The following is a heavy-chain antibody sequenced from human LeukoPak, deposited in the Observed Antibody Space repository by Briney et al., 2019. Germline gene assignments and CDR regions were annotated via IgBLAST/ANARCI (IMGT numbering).Heavy chain of an antibody. CDR2: VIPMLGIA. CDR1: GGTFSSYA. CDR3: ARGYCSGGSCYNNWFDH. Sequence: SVKVSCKASGGTFSSYAISWVRQAPGQGLEWMGRVIPMLGIANYAQKSKGRSTITAAYPTSPAYMELSSLRSEDTAVYYCARGYCSGGSCYNNWFDHWGQGTLVTVSS. D-gene: IGHD2-15*01. J-gene: IGHJ5*02. V-gene: IGHV1-69*04.